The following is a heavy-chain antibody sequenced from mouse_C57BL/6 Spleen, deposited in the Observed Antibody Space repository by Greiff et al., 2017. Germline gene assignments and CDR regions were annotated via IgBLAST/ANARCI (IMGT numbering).Heavy chain of an antibody. CDR3: ARGSYGNPRAMDY. Sequence: QVQLKESGPGLVQPSQSLSITCTASGFSLTSYGVHWVRQSPGKGLEWLGVIWSGGSTDYNAAFISRLSISKDNSKSKVFFKMNSLQADDTAIYYCARGSYGNPRAMDYWGQGTSVTVSS. CDR2: IWSGGST. V-gene: IGHV2-2*01. D-gene: IGHD2-1*01. CDR1: GFSLTSYG. J-gene: IGHJ4*01.